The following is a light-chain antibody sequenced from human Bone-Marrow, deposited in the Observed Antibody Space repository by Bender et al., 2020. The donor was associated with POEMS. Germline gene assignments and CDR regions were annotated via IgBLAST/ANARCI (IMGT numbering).Light chain of an antibody. V-gene: IGLV3-21*04. Sequence: SLVLIQPPSLSVAPGETARISCEGDSVAGRSVHWYQHRPGQAPVLVIQSDVARPSAIPERFSGRKSGNTATLTITWVEAGDEAAYYCQVWDSTVGQSHVVFGGGTKLTVL. CDR2: SDV. CDR3: QVWDSTVGQSHVV. CDR1: SVAGRS. J-gene: IGLJ2*01.